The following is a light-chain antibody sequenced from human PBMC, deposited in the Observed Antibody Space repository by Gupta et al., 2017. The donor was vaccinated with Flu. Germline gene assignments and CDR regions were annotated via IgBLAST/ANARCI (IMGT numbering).Light chain of an antibody. CDR2: QVS. Sequence: DVVLTQSPLSLPVTLGQPASISCRSSQGLLYSDGNTILHWFQQRPGQSPRRLIYQVSYRDSGVPDRFSGSGSGTNFTLKISRVEAEDVGIYYCRQGAHWPWAFGQGTKVEIK. J-gene: IGKJ1*01. V-gene: IGKV2-30*01. CDR1: QGLLYSDGNTI. CDR3: RQGAHWPWA.